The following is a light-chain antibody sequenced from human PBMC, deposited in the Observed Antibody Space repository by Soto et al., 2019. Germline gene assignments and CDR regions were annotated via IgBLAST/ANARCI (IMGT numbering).Light chain of an antibody. V-gene: IGKV3-20*01. Sequence: IVLTPSPCTLSWSPRERATLSLISSQSVSSSYLASYQQKPGQAPRLLIYGASSRATGIPDRFSGSGSGTDFTLTISRLEPEDFAVYYCQQDGSSPFTFGPGTKVDIK. CDR1: QSVSSSY. CDR2: GAS. CDR3: QQDGSSPFT. J-gene: IGKJ3*01.